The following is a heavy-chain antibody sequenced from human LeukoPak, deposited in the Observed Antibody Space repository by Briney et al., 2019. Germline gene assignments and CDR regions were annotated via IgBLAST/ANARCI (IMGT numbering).Heavy chain of an antibody. CDR3: ASDIAAAGVFTFDY. J-gene: IGHJ4*02. V-gene: IGHV4-59*01. CDR1: GGSISSYY. D-gene: IGHD6-13*01. Sequence: SETLSLTCTVSGGSISSYYWSWIRQRPGKGLEWIGYIYYSGSTNYNPSLKSRVTISVDTSKNQSSLKLSSVTAADTAVYYCASDIAAAGVFTFDYWGQGTLVTVSS. CDR2: IYYSGST.